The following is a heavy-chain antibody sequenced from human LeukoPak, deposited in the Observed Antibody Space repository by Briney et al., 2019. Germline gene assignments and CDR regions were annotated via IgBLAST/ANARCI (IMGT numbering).Heavy chain of an antibody. Sequence: GASVTVSCTASGYTFTSYYMHWVRQAPGQGLEWMGLINPSGGSTNYAQRFQGRVTMTRDTSTSTVYMELSSLRSEDTAVYYCARGAASYYYGLDVWGQGTTVTVSS. CDR1: GYTFTSYY. CDR3: ARGAASYYYGLDV. J-gene: IGHJ6*02. D-gene: IGHD2-15*01. V-gene: IGHV1-46*01. CDR2: INPSGGST.